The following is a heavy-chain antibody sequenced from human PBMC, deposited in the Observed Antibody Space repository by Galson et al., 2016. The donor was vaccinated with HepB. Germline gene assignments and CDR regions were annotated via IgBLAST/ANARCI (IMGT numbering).Heavy chain of an antibody. D-gene: IGHD1-26*01. Sequence: SLRLFCAASGFTFSSYSMNWVRQAPGKGLEWVSHITHTTYTIYYADSVKGRFTISRDNAKNTLYLQMNSLRAEDTAVYYCARGGSRPIDYWGQGTLVTVSS. J-gene: IGHJ4*02. CDR3: ARGGSRPIDY. CDR2: ITHTTYTI. V-gene: IGHV3-48*04. CDR1: GFTFSSYS.